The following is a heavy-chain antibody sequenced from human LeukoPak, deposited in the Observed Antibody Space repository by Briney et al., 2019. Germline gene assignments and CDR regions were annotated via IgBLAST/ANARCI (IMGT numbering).Heavy chain of an antibody. Sequence: PSETLSLTCTVSGGSISSYYWSWIRQPAGKGLEWIGRIYTSGSTNYNPSLKSRVTMSVDTSKNQFSLKLSSVTAADTAVYYCARDRGIAAAPPLTYYYYYYMDVWGKGTTVTVSS. CDR2: IYTSGST. V-gene: IGHV4-4*07. D-gene: IGHD6-13*01. CDR1: GGSISSYY. J-gene: IGHJ6*03. CDR3: ARDRGIAAAPPLTYYYYYYMDV.